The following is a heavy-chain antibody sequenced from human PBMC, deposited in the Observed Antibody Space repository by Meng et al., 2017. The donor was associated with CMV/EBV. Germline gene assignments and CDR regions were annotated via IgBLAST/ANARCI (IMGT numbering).Heavy chain of an antibody. CDR1: GGTFSSYT. V-gene: IGHV1-69*02. CDR2: IIPILGIA. Sequence: SVKVSCKASGGTFSSYTISWVRQAPGQGLEWMGRIIPILGIANYAQKFQGRVTITADKSTSTAYMELSSLRSEDTAVYYCARLLTIAAGGRNAFDIWGQGTMVTVSS. J-gene: IGHJ3*02. CDR3: ARLLTIAAGGRNAFDI. D-gene: IGHD6-13*01.